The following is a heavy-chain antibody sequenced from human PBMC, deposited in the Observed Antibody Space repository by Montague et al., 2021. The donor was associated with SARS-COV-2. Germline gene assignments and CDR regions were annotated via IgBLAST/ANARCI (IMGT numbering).Heavy chain of an antibody. CDR1: GEPISGFF. V-gene: IGHV4-4*07. Sequence: SETLSLTCSVSGEPISGFFWNWIRQPAGKGLEWIGRIYASGGTDXSFSLKSRVTISVDTSKNQFSLKLTSVTAADTAVYYCARAHSGSWAHLDNWGQGSLVTVSS. CDR3: ARAHSGSWAHLDN. J-gene: IGHJ4*02. D-gene: IGHD5-12*01. CDR2: IYASGGT.